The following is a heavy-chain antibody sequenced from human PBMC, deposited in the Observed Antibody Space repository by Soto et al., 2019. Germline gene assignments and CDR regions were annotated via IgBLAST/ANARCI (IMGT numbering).Heavy chain of an antibody. CDR1: GGTFSSYA. D-gene: IGHD2-21*02. CDR3: ARAYCGGDCYSVYYSYGMDV. Sequence: SVKVSCKASGGTFSSYAISWVRQAPGQGLEWMGGIIPIFGKANNAQKFQGRVTITADESTSTAYMELSSLRFEDTAVYYCARAYCGGDCYSVYYSYGMDVWGQGTTVTVSS. J-gene: IGHJ6*02. V-gene: IGHV1-69*13. CDR2: IIPIFGKA.